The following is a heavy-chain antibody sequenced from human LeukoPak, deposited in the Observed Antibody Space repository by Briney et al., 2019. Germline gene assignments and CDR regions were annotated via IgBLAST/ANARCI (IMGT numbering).Heavy chain of an antibody. D-gene: IGHD6-19*01. CDR3: TTAPGIAVAGTFPRFDY. CDR1: GFTFSNAW. J-gene: IGHJ4*02. Sequence: GGSLRLSCAASGFTFSNAWMSWVRQAPGKGLEWVGRIKNKTDGGTTDYAAPVKGRFTISRDDSKNTLYLQMNSLKTEDTAVYYCTTAPGIAVAGTFPRFDYWGQGTLVTVSS. V-gene: IGHV3-15*01. CDR2: IKNKTDGGTT.